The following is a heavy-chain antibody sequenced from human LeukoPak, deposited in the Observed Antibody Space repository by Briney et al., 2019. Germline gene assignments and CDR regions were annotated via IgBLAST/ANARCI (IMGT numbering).Heavy chain of an antibody. Sequence: GGSLRLSCAASGFTFSSYAMSWVRQAPGKGLEWVAAICGSGSSKYYADSVKGRFTISREKSKNTLDLQMNSLRAEDTAVYYCARDRITMVRGVIIKLYGMDVCGKGTTVT. V-gene: IGHV3-23*01. CDR3: ARDRITMVRGVIIKLYGMDV. D-gene: IGHD3-10*01. J-gene: IGHJ6*04. CDR2: ICGSGSSK. CDR1: GFTFSSYA.